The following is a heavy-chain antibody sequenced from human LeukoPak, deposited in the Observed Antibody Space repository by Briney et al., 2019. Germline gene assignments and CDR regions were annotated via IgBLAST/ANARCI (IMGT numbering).Heavy chain of an antibody. V-gene: IGHV4-31*03. CDR3: ARGGKMATIVDY. D-gene: IGHD5-24*01. Sequence: SETLSLTCTASGGSISSGGYYWSWIRQHPGKGMEWIGYIYYSGSTYYNPSLKSRVTISVDTSKNQFSLKLSSVTAADTAVYYCARGGKMATIVDYWGQGTLVTVSS. J-gene: IGHJ4*02. CDR1: GGSISSGGYY. CDR2: IYYSGST.